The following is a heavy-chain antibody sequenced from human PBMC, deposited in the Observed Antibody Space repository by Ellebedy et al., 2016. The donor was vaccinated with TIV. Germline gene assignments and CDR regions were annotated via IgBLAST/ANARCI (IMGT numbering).Heavy chain of an antibody. CDR2: LKPVGGDI. Sequence: GGSLRLSCVASGFNFKNYWMTWVRQPPGKGLEYVANLKPVGGDIFHVDSVKGRFTISRDNAKSALYLQMNNLRAEDTAVYYCARDPAFGAFDNWGQGTLVTVSS. D-gene: IGHD3-3*01. CDR1: GFNFKNYW. J-gene: IGHJ4*02. CDR3: ARDPAFGAFDN. V-gene: IGHV3-7*01.